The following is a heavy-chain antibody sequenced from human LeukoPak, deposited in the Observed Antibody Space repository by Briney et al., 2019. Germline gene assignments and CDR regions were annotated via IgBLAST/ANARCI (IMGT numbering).Heavy chain of an antibody. Sequence: GGSLRLSCAASGFTFSSYGMHWVRQAPGKGLEWVAFIRYDGSNKYYVGSVKGRFTISRDNSKNTLYLQMNSLRAEDTAVYYCAKSMDILTGYLWSLDYWGQGTLVTVSS. J-gene: IGHJ4*02. D-gene: IGHD3-9*01. CDR3: AKSMDILTGYLWSLDY. CDR2: IRYDGSNK. CDR1: GFTFSSYG. V-gene: IGHV3-30*02.